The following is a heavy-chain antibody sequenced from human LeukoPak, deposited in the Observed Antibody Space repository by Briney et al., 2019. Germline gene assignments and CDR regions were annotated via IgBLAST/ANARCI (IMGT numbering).Heavy chain of an antibody. D-gene: IGHD3-16*01. Sequence: GGSLRLSCAASGFTFNNAWMTWVRQGPGKGLEWVSALSPGGGHTYYADSVKGRFTISRDNSQKTLYLQMNSLRAEDTAVYYCAKDREAGGGLARFFDFWGQGTLVTVSS. V-gene: IGHV3-23*01. CDR1: GFTFNNAW. CDR3: AKDREAGGGLARFFDF. CDR2: LSPGGGHT. J-gene: IGHJ4*02.